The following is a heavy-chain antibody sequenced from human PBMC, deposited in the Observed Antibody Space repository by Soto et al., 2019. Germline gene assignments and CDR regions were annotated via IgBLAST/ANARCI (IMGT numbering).Heavy chain of an antibody. CDR3: ARARGDTAIVKFDY. CDR2: IYYSGST. J-gene: IGHJ4*02. Sequence: TSETLSLTCTVSGGSISSGDYYWSWIRQPPGKGLEWIGYIYYSGSTYYNPSLKSRVTISVDTSKNQFSLKLSSVTAADTAVYYCARARGDTAIVKFDYWGQGTLVTVSS. D-gene: IGHD5-18*01. CDR1: GGSISSGDYY. V-gene: IGHV4-30-4*01.